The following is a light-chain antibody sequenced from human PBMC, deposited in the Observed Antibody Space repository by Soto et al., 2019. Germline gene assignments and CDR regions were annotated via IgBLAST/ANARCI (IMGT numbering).Light chain of an antibody. CDR1: QSLLHSNGFNY. CDR2: LAS. Sequence: DIVMTQSPVSLPVTPGEPASISCRSSQSLLHSNGFNYLDWYVQKPGQSPQLLISLASTRASGVPDRFSGSASGTDFTLNISRVEAEDVGVYYCMQALQAWTFGQGTKVKIK. CDR3: MQALQAWT. J-gene: IGKJ1*01. V-gene: IGKV2-28*01.